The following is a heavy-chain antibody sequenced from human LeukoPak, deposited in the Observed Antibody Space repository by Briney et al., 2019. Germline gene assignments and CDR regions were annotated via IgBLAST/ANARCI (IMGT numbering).Heavy chain of an antibody. Sequence: ASVKVSCKASGYTFTSYYMHWVRQAPGQGLEWMGWINPNSGGTNYAQKFQGRVTMTRDTSISTAYMELSRLRSDDTAVYYCARDAGYYYDSSGYYWGAYFQHWGQGTLVTVSS. V-gene: IGHV1-2*02. D-gene: IGHD3-22*01. CDR2: INPNSGGT. J-gene: IGHJ1*01. CDR1: GYTFTSYY. CDR3: ARDAGYYYDSSGYYWGAYFQH.